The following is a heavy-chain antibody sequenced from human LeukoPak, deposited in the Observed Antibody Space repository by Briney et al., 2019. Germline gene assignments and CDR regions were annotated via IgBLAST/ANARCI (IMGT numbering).Heavy chain of an antibody. CDR1: GFTFISYW. CDR2: IKEDGSEK. CDR3: VVDFWSGSGLDY. Sequence: PGGSLRLSCAASGFTFISYWMSWVRQAPGKGLEWVGNIKEDGSEKYYVDSVKGRFTISRDNAKNSLYLQMNSLRAEDTAVYYCVVDFWSGSGLDYWGQGTLVTVSS. V-gene: IGHV3-7*01. J-gene: IGHJ4*02. D-gene: IGHD3-3*01.